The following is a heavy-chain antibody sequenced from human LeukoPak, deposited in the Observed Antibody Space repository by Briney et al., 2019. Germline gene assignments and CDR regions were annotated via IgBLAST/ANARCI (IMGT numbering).Heavy chain of an antibody. CDR2: INHSGST. D-gene: IGHD6-19*01. V-gene: IGHV4-34*01. CDR1: GVSFSGYY. Sequence: SETLSLTCAVYGVSFSGYYWSWIRQPPGKGLEWIWEINHSGSTDYNPSLKRRVTISLATSKNQFSLKLSSVTAADTAVYYCAGGGIAVAGYNDAFDIWGQGTMVTVSS. CDR3: AGGGIAVAGYNDAFDI. J-gene: IGHJ3*02.